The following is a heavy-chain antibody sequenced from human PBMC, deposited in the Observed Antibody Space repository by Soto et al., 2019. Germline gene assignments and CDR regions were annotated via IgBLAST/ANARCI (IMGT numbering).Heavy chain of an antibody. Sequence: QVQLQESGPGLVKPSQTLSLTCTVSGGSISSGGYYWSWIRQHPGKGLEWIGYIYYSGSTYYNPSLKSRVPISVDTAKNQFSLELSSVTAADTAVYYCARDSPPGRWFDPWGQGTLGTVSS. CDR1: GGSISSGGYY. J-gene: IGHJ5*02. CDR3: ARDSPPGRWFDP. V-gene: IGHV4-31*03. CDR2: IYYSGST.